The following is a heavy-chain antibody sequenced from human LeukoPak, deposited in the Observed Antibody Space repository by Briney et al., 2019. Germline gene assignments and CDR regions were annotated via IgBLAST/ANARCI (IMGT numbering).Heavy chain of an antibody. CDR2: ISSSSSYI. D-gene: IGHD6-13*01. CDR3: ARVTWSSSSCVEY. Sequence: PGGSLRLSCAASGFTFSSYIMNWFRQAPGKGLAWVSSISSSSSYIYYEDSAQGRFTITRGNAKKSLFLQMKSLRAEDTAVYYCARVTWSSSSCVEYWGQGTLVTVSS. J-gene: IGHJ4*02. V-gene: IGHV3-21*01. CDR1: GFTFSSYI.